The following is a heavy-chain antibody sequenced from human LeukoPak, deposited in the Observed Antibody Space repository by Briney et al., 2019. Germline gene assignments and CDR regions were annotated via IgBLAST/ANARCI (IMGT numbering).Heavy chain of an antibody. D-gene: IGHD5-12*01. J-gene: IGHJ6*02. CDR1: GFIFNEAW. CDR2: IKRNADGGTT. CDR3: TAGGSPHYYYYGMDV. V-gene: IGHV3-15*07. Sequence: GGSLRLSCAASGFIFNEAWMNWVRQAPAKGLEWVGRIKRNADGGTTDYAAPVKGRFTISRDDSKNTLYLQMNSLKTEDTAIYYCTAGGSPHYYYYGMDVWGQGTTVTVSS.